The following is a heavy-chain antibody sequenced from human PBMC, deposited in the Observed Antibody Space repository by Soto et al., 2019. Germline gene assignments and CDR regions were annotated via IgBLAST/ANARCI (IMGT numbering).Heavy chain of an antibody. CDR1: GGSISSYY. J-gene: IGHJ5*02. CDR3: ARVSRTITLRAWFDP. D-gene: IGHD3-16*01. Sequence: PSETLSLTCPVSGGSISSYYWSWIRQPPGKGLEWIGYIYYSGSTNYNPSLKRRVTISVETSNNQFSLKLRWVTAAATAVYYCARVSRTITLRAWFDPWGPGTLLTVSS. CDR2: IYYSGST. V-gene: IGHV4-59*01.